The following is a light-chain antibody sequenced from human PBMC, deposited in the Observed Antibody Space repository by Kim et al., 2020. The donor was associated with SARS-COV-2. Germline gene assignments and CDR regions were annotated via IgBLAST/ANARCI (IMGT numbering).Light chain of an antibody. J-gene: IGKJ2*01. CDR2: GAS. Sequence: SVSPGERATLSCRASESVSSNLAWYQQKPGQAPRLLIYGASTRATGIPARFSGSGSGKEFTLTISSLQSEDFAVYYCQQYNNWPYTFGQGTKLEI. V-gene: IGKV3-15*01. CDR1: ESVSSN. CDR3: QQYNNWPYT.